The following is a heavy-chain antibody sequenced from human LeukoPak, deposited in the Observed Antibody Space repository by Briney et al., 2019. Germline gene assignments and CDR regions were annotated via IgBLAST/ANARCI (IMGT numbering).Heavy chain of an antibody. Sequence: GGTLSLSCAVSGFTFSTYNTHWVRQAPGKGLERVAGILHDGSNEYYADSVKGRFTISRDNAKNTLYLRMNSLRREDTAVYYCARGRHTSSWYPIDYWGQGTLVTVSS. CDR2: ILHDGSNE. CDR1: GFTFSTYN. D-gene: IGHD6-13*01. CDR3: ARGRHTSSWYPIDY. J-gene: IGHJ4*02. V-gene: IGHV3-30-3*01.